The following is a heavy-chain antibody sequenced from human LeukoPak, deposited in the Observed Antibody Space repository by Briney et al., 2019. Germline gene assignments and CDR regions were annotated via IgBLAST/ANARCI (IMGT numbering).Heavy chain of an antibody. J-gene: IGHJ5*02. V-gene: IGHV4-30-2*01. Sequence: SETLSLTCTVSGGSISSGGYYWSWIRQPPGKGLEWIGYIYHSGSTYYNPSLKSRVTISVDRSKNQFSLKLSSVTAADTAVYYCARDRSAAGTAWGQGTLVTVSS. CDR2: IYHSGST. CDR1: GGSISSGGYY. CDR3: ARDRSAAGTA. D-gene: IGHD6-13*01.